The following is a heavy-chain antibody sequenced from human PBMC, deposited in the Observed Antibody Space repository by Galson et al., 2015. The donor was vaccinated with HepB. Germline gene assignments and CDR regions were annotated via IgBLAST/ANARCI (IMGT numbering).Heavy chain of an antibody. J-gene: IGHJ4*02. CDR1: GFTFSSYS. Sequence: SLRLSCAASGFTFSSYSMNWVRQAPGKGLEWVSYISSSSSTIYYADSVKGRFTISRDNAKNSLYLQMNSLRAEDTAVYYCARDSRSPYDSSGYDYWGQGTLVTVSS. V-gene: IGHV3-48*01. D-gene: IGHD3-22*01. CDR3: ARDSRSPYDSSGYDY. CDR2: ISSSSSTI.